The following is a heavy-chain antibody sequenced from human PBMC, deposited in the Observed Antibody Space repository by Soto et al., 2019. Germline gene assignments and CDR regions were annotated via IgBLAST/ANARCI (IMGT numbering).Heavy chain of an antibody. CDR3: ARDRYNWNHYFDY. V-gene: IGHV3-30-3*01. D-gene: IGHD1-20*01. CDR2: ISYDGSNK. CDR1: GFTFSSYA. J-gene: IGHJ4*02. Sequence: QVQLVESGGGVVQPGRSLRLSCAASGFTFSSYAMHWVRQAPGKGLEWVAVISYDGSNKYYADSVKGRFTISRDNSKNTLYLQINSLRAEDTAVYYCARDRYNWNHYFDYWGQGTLVTVSS.